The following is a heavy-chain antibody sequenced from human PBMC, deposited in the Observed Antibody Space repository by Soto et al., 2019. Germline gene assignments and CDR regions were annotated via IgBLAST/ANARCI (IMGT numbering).Heavy chain of an antibody. Sequence: EVQLLESGGGMVEPRGSLKLSCAASGFSFGTYVMNWVRQAPGKGLEWVSGISGSGGRVYSADSVKGRFTISRDNSRNTLYLQMNSLRAEDTAIYYCAMTRLYDTGTNYYHRDALDIWGQGTQVTVSS. J-gene: IGHJ3*02. CDR2: ISGSGGRV. CDR1: GFSFGTYV. D-gene: IGHD3-22*01. CDR3: AMTRLYDTGTNYYHRDALDI. V-gene: IGHV3-23*01.